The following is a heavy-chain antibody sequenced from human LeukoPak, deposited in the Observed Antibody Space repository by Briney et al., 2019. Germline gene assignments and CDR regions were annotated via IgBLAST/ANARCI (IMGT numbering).Heavy chain of an antibody. CDR3: ARGNLCSSTSCYLDY. CDR2: IIPIFGTA. CDR1: GGTFSSYS. Sequence: SVKGSCKASGGTFSSYSIRWGRQAPGQGVGWVGGIIPIFGTANYAQKFQGRVTITTDESTSTAYMELSSLRSEDTAVYYCARGNLCSSTSCYLDYWGQGTLVTVSS. V-gene: IGHV1-69*05. D-gene: IGHD2-2*01. J-gene: IGHJ4*02.